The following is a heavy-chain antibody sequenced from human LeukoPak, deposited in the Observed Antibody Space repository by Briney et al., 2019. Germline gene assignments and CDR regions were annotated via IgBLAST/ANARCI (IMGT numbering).Heavy chain of an antibody. CDR1: GFSLSTSGMR. V-gene: IGHV2-70*04. CDR3: ARMNYDAFDV. D-gene: IGHD1-7*01. CDR2: IDWDDDK. Sequence: SAPALVKPTQPLTLTCTFPGFSLSTSGMRVSWIRQPPGKALEWLARIDWDDDKFYSTSLKTRLTISKDTSKNQVVLTVTHMDPVDTATYYCARMNYDAFDVWGQGTMVTVSS. J-gene: IGHJ3*01.